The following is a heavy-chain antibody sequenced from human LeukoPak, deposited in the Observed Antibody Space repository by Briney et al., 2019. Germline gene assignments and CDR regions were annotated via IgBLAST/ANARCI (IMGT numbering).Heavy chain of an antibody. Sequence: SETLSLTCTVSGGSISSGGYYWSWIRQHAGKGLEWIAYIYYSGSTYYNPSLKSRFTISVDTSKNQFSLKLSSVTAADTAVYYCAKGYSYGTGYNWFDPWGQGSLVTVSS. CDR2: IYYSGST. CDR1: GGSISSGGYY. CDR3: AKGYSYGTGYNWFDP. D-gene: IGHD5-18*01. J-gene: IGHJ5*02. V-gene: IGHV4-31*03.